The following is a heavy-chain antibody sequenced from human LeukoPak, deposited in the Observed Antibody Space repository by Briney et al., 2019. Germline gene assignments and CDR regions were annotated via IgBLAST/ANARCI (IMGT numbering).Heavy chain of an antibody. CDR3: ARTEGYYYYMDV. CDR1: GGSFSGYY. J-gene: IGHJ6*03. V-gene: IGHV4-59*10. CDR2: IYTSVRT. Sequence: SETLSLTCAVYGGSFSGYYWSWIRQPPGKGLEWIGRIYTSVRTNYDPSLKSRVTMSLDTSKNQFSLRLSSVTAADTAVYYCARTEGYYYYMDVWGKGTTVTVSS.